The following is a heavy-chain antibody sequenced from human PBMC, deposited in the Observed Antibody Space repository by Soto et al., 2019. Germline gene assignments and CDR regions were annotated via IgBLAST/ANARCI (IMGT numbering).Heavy chain of an antibody. J-gene: IGHJ4*02. CDR1: GYSFACYW. D-gene: IGHD3-22*01. CDR3: ARQIYDSDTGPNFQYYFDS. Sequence: GESLKISCKGSGYSFACYWITWVGQKPGKGLEWMGRIDPSDSQTYYSPSFRGHVTISVTKSITTVFLQWSSLRASDIAMYYCARQIYDSDTGPNFQYYFDSWGQGTPVTVSS. CDR2: IDPSDSQT. V-gene: IGHV5-10-1*01.